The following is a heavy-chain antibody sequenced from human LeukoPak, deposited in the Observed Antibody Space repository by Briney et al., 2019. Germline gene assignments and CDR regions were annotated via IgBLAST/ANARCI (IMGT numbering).Heavy chain of an antibody. CDR2: MYSSGSS. CDR1: GASINNYF. V-gene: IGHV4-59*01. J-gene: IGHJ4*02. D-gene: IGHD5-24*01. Sequence: SETLSLTCTVSGASINNYFWSWVRQPPGKGLEWTGYMYSSGSSTYNPSLKSRVTMSIDPSRNQLSLRVTSVTAADTAVYYCARGGWLKTSYYFDFWGQGSLVTVSS. CDR3: ARGGWLKTSYYFDF.